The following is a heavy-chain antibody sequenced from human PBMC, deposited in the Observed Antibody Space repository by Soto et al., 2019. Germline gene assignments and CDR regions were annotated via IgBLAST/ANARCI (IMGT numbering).Heavy chain of an antibody. D-gene: IGHD3-3*01. CDR1: GFTFSSYP. V-gene: IGHV3-23*01. Sequence: EERLLESGGGLVQPGGSLRLSCAASGFTFSSYPMTWVRQAPGKGLEWVSTISGGGGQTYYPDSVKGRFTISRDNFKNLLYLQMNSVRDDDTAVFFCAKVNTIFGVDSYYYGMDVWGQGTTVTVSS. CDR3: AKVNTIFGVDSYYYGMDV. J-gene: IGHJ6*02. CDR2: ISGGGGQT.